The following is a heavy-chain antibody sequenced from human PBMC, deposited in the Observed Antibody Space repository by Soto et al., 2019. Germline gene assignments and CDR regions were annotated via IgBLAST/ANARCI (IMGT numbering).Heavy chain of an antibody. J-gene: IGHJ3*02. Sequence: EVQLVESGGGLVKPGGSLRLSCAASGFTFSNAWMSWVRQAPGKGLEWVGRIKSKTDGGTTDYAEPVKGRFTISRDDSKNTLYMQMNSLKTEDTAVYYCTTSVVYCSGGSCYSDEAFDIWGQGTMVTVSS. D-gene: IGHD2-15*01. V-gene: IGHV3-15*01. CDR2: IKSKTDGGTT. CDR1: GFTFSNAW. CDR3: TTSVVYCSGGSCYSDEAFDI.